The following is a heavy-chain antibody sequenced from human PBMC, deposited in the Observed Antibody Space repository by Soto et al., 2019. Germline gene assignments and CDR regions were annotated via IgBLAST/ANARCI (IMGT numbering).Heavy chain of an antibody. CDR2: VGACGNT. V-gene: IGHV3-23*01. D-gene: IGHD3-10*01. CDR1: GLSVSSHG. Sequence: PWGSLRLSWAASGLSVSSHGMTWVRQAPGKGLGWVSRVGACGNTYSADSGKGRFTISRDTSKNTLILQMNSLRAEDTAISYCAKDSSGDHRPTEFDYSGQGTLVTVSS. J-gene: IGHJ4*02. CDR3: AKDSSGDHRPTEFDY.